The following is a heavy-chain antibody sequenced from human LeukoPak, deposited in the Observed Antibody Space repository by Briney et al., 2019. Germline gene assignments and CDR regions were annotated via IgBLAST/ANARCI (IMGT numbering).Heavy chain of an antibody. CDR1: GGSFSGYY. J-gene: IGHJ4*02. CDR2: INHSGST. V-gene: IGHV4-34*01. CDR3: ARAYYDSSAPDY. D-gene: IGHD3-22*01. Sequence: SETLSLTCAVYGGSFSGYYWSWIRQPPGKGLEWIGEINHSGSTNYNPSLKSRVTISVDTSKNQFSLKLSSVTAADTAVYYCARAYYDSSAPDYWGQGTLVTVSS.